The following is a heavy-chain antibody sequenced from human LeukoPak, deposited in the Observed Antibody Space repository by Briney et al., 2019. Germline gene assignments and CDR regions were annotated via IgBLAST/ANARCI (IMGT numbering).Heavy chain of an antibody. CDR1: GFTFSSYA. Sequence: PGGSLRLSCAASGFTFSSYAMSWVRQAPGKGLEWVSAISGSVGSTYYADSVKGRFSISRDNSKHTLYLQMNSLGAEDTAVYYCAKGLPGVPGYFDYWGQGTLVTVSS. V-gene: IGHV3-23*01. CDR2: ISGSVGST. D-gene: IGHD3-10*01. J-gene: IGHJ4*02. CDR3: AKGLPGVPGYFDY.